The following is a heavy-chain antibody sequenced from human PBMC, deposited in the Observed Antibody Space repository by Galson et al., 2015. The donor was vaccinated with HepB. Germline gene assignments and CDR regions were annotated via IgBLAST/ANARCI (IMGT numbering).Heavy chain of an antibody. D-gene: IGHD3-22*01. J-gene: IGHJ2*01. CDR2: IVVGSGNT. V-gene: IGHV1-58*02. Sequence: KVSCKASGFIFTSSAMQWVRQARGQRLEWIGWIVVGSGNTNYAQKFQERVTITRDMSTNTAYMELSSLRSEDTAVYYCATDSSPYYYDTSGNFGYFDLWGRGTLVTVSS. CDR3: ATDSSPYYYDTSGNFGYFDL. CDR1: GFIFTSSA.